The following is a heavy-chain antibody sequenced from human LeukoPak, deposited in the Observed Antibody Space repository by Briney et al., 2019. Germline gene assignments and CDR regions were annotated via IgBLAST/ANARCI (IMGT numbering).Heavy chain of an antibody. CDR3: ARPYATKYCSSTSCYN. D-gene: IGHD2-2*02. CDR2: ISGSGGST. V-gene: IGHV3-23*01. CDR1: GFTFSSYA. J-gene: IGHJ4*02. Sequence: GGSLTLSCAASGFTFSSYAMSWVRQAPGKGLEWVSAISGSGGSTYYADSVKGRFTISRDNSKNTLYLQMNSLRAEDTAVYYCARPYATKYCSSTSCYNWGQGTLVTVSS.